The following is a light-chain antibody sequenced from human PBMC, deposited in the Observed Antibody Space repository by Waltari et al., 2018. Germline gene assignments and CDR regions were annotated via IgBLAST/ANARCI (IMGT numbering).Light chain of an antibody. CDR3: QKYDFLPAT. Sequence: ELVLTQSPGTLSLSPVERAPLSCRASQGVGKYLAWYQQRPGQAPRLLLSHTSIRATGIPDRFSGSGYGTDFSLTISRLEPEDFAVYYCQKYDFLPATFGQGTTVEIK. CDR1: QGVGKY. CDR2: HTS. V-gene: IGKV3-20*01. J-gene: IGKJ1*01.